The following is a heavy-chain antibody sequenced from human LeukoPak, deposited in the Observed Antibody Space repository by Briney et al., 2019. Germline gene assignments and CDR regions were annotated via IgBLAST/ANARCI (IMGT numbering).Heavy chain of an antibody. CDR1: DGSISNYY. D-gene: IGHD3-10*01. Sequence: PSETLSLTCTVSDGSISNYYWSWIRQPPGKGLEWIGFIYYSGSTNYNPSLKSRVTISVDTSKNQFSLKVSSVTAADTAVYYCARENGGGYWFDPWGQGTLVTVSS. CDR2: IYYSGST. CDR3: ARENGGGYWFDP. V-gene: IGHV4-59*01. J-gene: IGHJ5*02.